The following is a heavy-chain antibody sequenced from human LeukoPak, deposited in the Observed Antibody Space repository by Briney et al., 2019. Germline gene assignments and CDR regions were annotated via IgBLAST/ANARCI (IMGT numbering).Heavy chain of an antibody. Sequence: GGSLRLSCAASGFTFSSYAMSWVRQAPGKGLEWVSTISGSGGSGSTYYADSVKGRFTISRDNSKNTLYLQMDSLRVEDTAIYYCARDPRTVRIWGQGTLVTVSS. D-gene: IGHD1-1*01. CDR2: ISGSGGSGST. J-gene: IGHJ4*02. CDR3: ARDPRTVRI. V-gene: IGHV3-23*01. CDR1: GFTFSSYA.